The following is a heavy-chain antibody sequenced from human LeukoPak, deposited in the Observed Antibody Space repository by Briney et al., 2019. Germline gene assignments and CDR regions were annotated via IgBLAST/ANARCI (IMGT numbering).Heavy chain of an antibody. CDR3: ARDQITMVRGVKNWFGP. CDR2: ISAYNGNT. D-gene: IGHD3-10*01. Sequence: ASVKVSCKASGYTFTSYGISWVRQAPGQGLEWMGWISAYNGNTNYAQKLQGRVTMTTDTSTSTAYMELRSLRSDDTAVYYCARDQITMVRGVKNWFGPWGQGTLLTVSS. J-gene: IGHJ5*02. V-gene: IGHV1-18*04. CDR1: GYTFTSYG.